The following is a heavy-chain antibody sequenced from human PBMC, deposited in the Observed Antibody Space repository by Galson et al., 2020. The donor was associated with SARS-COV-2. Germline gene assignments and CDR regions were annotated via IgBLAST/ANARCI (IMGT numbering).Heavy chain of an antibody. D-gene: IGHD4-17*01. J-gene: IGHJ6*02. Sequence: GGSLRLSCAASGFSVSTNHLGWVRQAPGTGLEWVSGLNNRGSVSYADNVRGRFTISRDNSKNTVSLEMNSLRAEDTAVYYCLGYGGNSAWGQGTTVTVSS. CDR2: LNNRGSV. CDR3: LGYGGNSA. V-gene: IGHV3-53*01. CDR1: GFSVSTNH.